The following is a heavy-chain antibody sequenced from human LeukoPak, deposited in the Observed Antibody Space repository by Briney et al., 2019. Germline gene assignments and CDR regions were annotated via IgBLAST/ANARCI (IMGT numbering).Heavy chain of an antibody. Sequence: GGSLRLSCAASGFTFSRYAMTWVRQAPGKGLEWVSSITGSGAYTWDADSVKGRFSSSRDNSKNTLHLQMNSLKVEDTAVYYCARLPTFYFDSSHYHYDYWGRGTQVTVSS. D-gene: IGHD3-22*01. J-gene: IGHJ4*02. CDR1: GFTFSRYA. CDR2: ITGSGAYT. CDR3: ARLPTFYFDSSHYHYDY. V-gene: IGHV3-23*01.